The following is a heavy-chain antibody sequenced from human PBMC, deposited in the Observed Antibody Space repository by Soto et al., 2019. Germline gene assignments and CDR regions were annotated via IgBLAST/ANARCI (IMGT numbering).Heavy chain of an antibody. CDR3: AKEREYSRSSPFDY. J-gene: IGHJ4*02. D-gene: IGHD6-6*01. Sequence: PAGSLRLSCAASGFTVSNYVLSWIRQPPGKGLDWVSGISASGGSTYYADSVTGRFTISRDNSKDTLYLQMNSLRAEDTAVYYCAKEREYSRSSPFDYWGQGTLVTVSS. CDR1: GFTVSNYV. V-gene: IGHV3-23*01. CDR2: ISASGGST.